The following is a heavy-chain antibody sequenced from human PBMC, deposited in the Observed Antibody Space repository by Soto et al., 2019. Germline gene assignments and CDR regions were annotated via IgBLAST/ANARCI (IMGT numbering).Heavy chain of an antibody. J-gene: IGHJ4*02. CDR2: ILHTGGT. V-gene: IGHV4-30-2*01. Sequence: QLQLQESGSRLVKPSQTLSLTCAVSGGSISGGGFSWSWIRQPPGKGLEWIGYILHTGGTQYNPSPKSRVSMSVDKSKNQFSLHLTSVTAADTAVYYCARLQFGEGFDYWGQGALVTVSS. CDR3: ARLQFGEGFDY. D-gene: IGHD3-10*01. CDR1: GGSISGGGFS.